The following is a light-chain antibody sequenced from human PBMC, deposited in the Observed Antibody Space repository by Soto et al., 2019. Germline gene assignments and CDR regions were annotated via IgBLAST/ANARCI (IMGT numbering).Light chain of an antibody. CDR2: DAS. CDR1: QSVSSY. J-gene: IGKJ1*01. V-gene: IGKV3-11*01. Sequence: EIVLTQSPVTLSLSPGERATLSCRASQSVSSYLAWYQQKPGQAPRLLIYDASNRATGIPARFSGGGSGTDFTLTIDNLEPEDFAVYYCQQRSNWPPWTFGQGTKVDIK. CDR3: QQRSNWPPWT.